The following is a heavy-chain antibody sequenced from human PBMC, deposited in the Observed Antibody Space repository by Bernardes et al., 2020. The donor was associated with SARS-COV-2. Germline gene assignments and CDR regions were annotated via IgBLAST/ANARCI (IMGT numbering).Heavy chain of an antibody. J-gene: IGHJ2*01. CDR1: GGAFMGYS. Sequence: SETLSLTCAVYGGAFMGYSWTWIRQPPGKGLEWIGEINRSGTTNYNPSLKSRVTISVDTSKNQFSLKLSSVTAADTAVYYCARAVRGIWYFDLWGRGTLVTVSS. CDR3: ARAVRGIWYFDL. D-gene: IGHD3-3*02. V-gene: IGHV4-34*01. CDR2: INRSGTT.